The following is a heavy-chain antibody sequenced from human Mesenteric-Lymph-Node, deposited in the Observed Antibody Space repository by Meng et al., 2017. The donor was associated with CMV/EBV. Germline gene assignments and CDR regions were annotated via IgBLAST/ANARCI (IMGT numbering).Heavy chain of an antibody. J-gene: IGHJ5*02. Sequence: SETLSLTCTVSGGSLDIYYWSWIRQPPGKGLEWIGYISYSGITNYNPSLKSRLTISVDTSRDQFSLRLNSVTAADTAVYYCARARDSGASAGIFDPWGQGTLVTVSS. CDR1: GGSLDIYY. CDR3: ARARDSGASAGIFDP. V-gene: IGHV4-59*01. CDR2: ISYSGIT. D-gene: IGHD4-17*01.